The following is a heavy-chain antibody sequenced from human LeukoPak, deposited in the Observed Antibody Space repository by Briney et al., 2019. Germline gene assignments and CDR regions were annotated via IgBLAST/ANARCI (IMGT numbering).Heavy chain of an antibody. CDR2: INHSGST. J-gene: IGHJ5*02. V-gene: IGHV4-34*01. Sequence: SETLSLTCAVYGGSFSGYYWSWIRQPPGKGLEWLGEINHSGSTNYNPSLKSRVTISVDTSKNQFSLKLSSVTAADTAVYYCARVFSWPNWFDPWGQGTLVTVSS. D-gene: IGHD6-13*01. CDR3: ARVFSWPNWFDP. CDR1: GGSFSGYY.